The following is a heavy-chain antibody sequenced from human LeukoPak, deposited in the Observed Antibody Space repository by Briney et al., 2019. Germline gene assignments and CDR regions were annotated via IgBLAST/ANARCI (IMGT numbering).Heavy chain of an antibody. Sequence: ASVKVSCKASGYTFTSYGISWVRQAPGQGLEWMGWISAYNGNTNYAQKLQGRVTMTTVTSTSTAYMELRSLRSDDTAVYYCARDRDSGSYFDYWGQGTLVTVSS. CDR3: ARDRDSGSYFDY. J-gene: IGHJ4*02. CDR1: GYTFTSYG. V-gene: IGHV1-18*01. CDR2: ISAYNGNT. D-gene: IGHD1-26*01.